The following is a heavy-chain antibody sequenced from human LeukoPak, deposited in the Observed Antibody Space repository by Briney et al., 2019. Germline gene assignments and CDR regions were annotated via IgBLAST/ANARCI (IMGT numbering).Heavy chain of an antibody. CDR3: AREEYSGSYYFDY. Sequence: GGSLRLYCAASGFTFSSYSMNWVRQAPGKGLEWVSSISSSSSYIYYADSVKGRFTISRDNAKNSLYLQMNSLRAEDTAVYYCAREEYSGSYYFDYWGQGTLVTVSS. J-gene: IGHJ4*02. D-gene: IGHD1-26*01. CDR2: ISSSSSYI. V-gene: IGHV3-21*01. CDR1: GFTFSSYS.